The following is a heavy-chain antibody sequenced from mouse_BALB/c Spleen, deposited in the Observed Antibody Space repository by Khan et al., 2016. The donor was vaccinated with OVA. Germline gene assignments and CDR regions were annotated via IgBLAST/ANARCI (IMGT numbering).Heavy chain of an antibody. J-gene: IGHJ3*02. Sequence: VQLQQSGPELVKPGASVKISCKASGYTFTDYNMDWVRQSQGESLEWIGYIFPNTGGTGYNQKFKTKATFTVDISSSIAYMELRNLTSDDSADYCCARAGYGSFGIWGQGTLVTVSA. D-gene: IGHD2-2*01. V-gene: IGHV1S29*02. CDR2: IFPNTGGT. CDR3: ARAGYGSFGI. CDR1: GYTFTDYN.